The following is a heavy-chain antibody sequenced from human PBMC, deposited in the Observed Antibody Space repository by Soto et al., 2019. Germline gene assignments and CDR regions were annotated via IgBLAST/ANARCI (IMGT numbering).Heavy chain of an antibody. D-gene: IGHD3-10*01. CDR3: ARDQRFGEFPYYYGMDV. J-gene: IGHJ6*02. Sequence: ASVKVSFKASGYTFTSYAMHWVRQAPGQRLEWMGWINAGNGNTKYSQKFQGRVTITRDTSASTAYMELSSLRSEDTAVYYCARDQRFGEFPYYYGMDVWGQGTTVTVSS. CDR2: INAGNGNT. CDR1: GYTFTSYA. V-gene: IGHV1-3*01.